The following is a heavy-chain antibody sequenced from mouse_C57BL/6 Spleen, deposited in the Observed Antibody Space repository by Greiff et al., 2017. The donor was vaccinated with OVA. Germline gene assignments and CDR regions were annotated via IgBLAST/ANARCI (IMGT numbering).Heavy chain of an antibody. CDR1: GYTFTSYW. V-gene: IGHV1-52*01. D-gene: IGHD3-1*01. CDR2: IDPSDSET. Sequence: QVQLKQSGAELVRPGSSVKLSCKASGYTFTSYWMHWVKQRPIQGLEWIGNIDPSDSETHYNQKFKDKATLTVDKSSSTAYMQLSSLTSEDSAVYYCARRGSSDYFDYWGQGTTLTVSS. J-gene: IGHJ2*01. CDR3: ARRGSSDYFDY.